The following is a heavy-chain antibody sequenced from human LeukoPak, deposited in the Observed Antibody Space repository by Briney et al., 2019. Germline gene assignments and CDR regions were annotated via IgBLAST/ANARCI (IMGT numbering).Heavy chain of an antibody. CDR1: GGTFSSYA. Sequence: ASVTVSCKASGGTFSSYAISWVRQAPGQGLEWMGGIIPIFGTANYAQKFQGRVTITADESTSTAYMELSSLRSEDTAVYYCASGYHYDSSGNFDYWGQGTLVTVSS. CDR2: IIPIFGTA. CDR3: ASGYHYDSSGNFDY. J-gene: IGHJ4*02. D-gene: IGHD3-22*01. V-gene: IGHV1-69*13.